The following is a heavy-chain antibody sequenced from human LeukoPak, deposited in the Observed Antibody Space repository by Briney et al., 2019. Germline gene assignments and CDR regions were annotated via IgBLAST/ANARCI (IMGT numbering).Heavy chain of an antibody. CDR2: IYYSGST. CDR1: GGSISSSSYY. V-gene: IGHV4-39*07. J-gene: IGHJ3*02. Sequence: SETLSHTCTVSGGSISSSSYYWGWIRQPPGKGLEWIGSIYYSGSTYYNPSLKSRVTISVDTSKNQFSLKLSSVTAADTAVYYCARGRVLRFLEWLESGAFDIWGQGTMVTVSS. CDR3: ARGRVLRFLEWLESGAFDI. D-gene: IGHD3-3*01.